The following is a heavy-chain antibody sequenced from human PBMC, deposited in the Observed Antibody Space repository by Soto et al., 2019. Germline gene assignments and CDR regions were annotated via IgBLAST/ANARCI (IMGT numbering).Heavy chain of an antibody. Sequence: PGGSLRLSCAASGFTFSSYGMHWVRQAPGKGLEWVAVISYDGSNKYYADSVKGRFTISRDNSKNTLYLQMNSLRAEDTAVYYCAKDLEMGGPGYSGYDPHYWGQGTLVTVSS. CDR3: AKDLEMGGPGYSGYDPHY. J-gene: IGHJ4*02. D-gene: IGHD5-12*01. V-gene: IGHV3-30*18. CDR2: ISYDGSNK. CDR1: GFTFSSYG.